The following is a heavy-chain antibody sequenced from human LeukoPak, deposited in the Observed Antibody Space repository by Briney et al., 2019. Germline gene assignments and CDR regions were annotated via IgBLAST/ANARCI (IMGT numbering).Heavy chain of an antibody. Sequence: PGGSLRLSCAASGFTFSTYTMNWGRQAPGKGLEWLSYISSSSSAIYYADSVKGRFTISRDNAKNSLYLQMNSLRAEDTPVYYCARGTPYYFDYWGQGVLVTVSS. V-gene: IGHV3-48*01. D-gene: IGHD2-15*01. CDR3: ARGTPYYFDY. CDR1: GFTFSTYT. J-gene: IGHJ4*02. CDR2: ISSSSSAI.